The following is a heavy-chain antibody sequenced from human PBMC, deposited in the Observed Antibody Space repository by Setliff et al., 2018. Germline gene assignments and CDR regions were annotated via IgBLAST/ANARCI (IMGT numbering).Heavy chain of an antibody. CDR2: VRFDGSYK. CDR1: GFVFGTYG. J-gene: IGHJ5*02. D-gene: IGHD3-22*01. V-gene: IGHV3-30*02. CDR3: ARDGKQFYYDSTGYYRNWFDP. Sequence: PGESLKISCAASGFVFGTYGMHWVRQAPGKGLDWVASVRFDGSYKYYEDSVKGRFTISRDNSKNTLFLQMNSLRSEDTAIYSCARDGKQFYYDSTGYYRNWFDPWGQGTLVTVSS.